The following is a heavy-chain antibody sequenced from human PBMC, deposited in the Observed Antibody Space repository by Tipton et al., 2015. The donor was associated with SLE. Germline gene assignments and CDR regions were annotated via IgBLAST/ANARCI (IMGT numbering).Heavy chain of an antibody. Sequence: RSLRLSCTTSGFTFGDYAMSWYRQAPGKGPECVAFIRSKAYGETTEYAPSIQGRFTISRDDSRSIVYLQMNSLKTEDTGVYYCAKREDGSDYWGQGTQVTVSS. D-gene: IGHD1-14*01. CDR2: IRSKAYGETT. V-gene: IGHV3-49*03. CDR3: AKREDGSDY. J-gene: IGHJ4*02. CDR1: GFTFGDYA.